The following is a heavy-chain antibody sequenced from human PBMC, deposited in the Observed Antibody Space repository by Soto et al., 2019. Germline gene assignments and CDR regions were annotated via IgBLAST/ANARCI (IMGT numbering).Heavy chain of an antibody. CDR3: ARESEYYDSSGPINY. D-gene: IGHD3-22*01. J-gene: IGHJ4*02. CDR1: GFTFSSYG. CDR2: IWYDGSNK. V-gene: IGHV3-33*01. Sequence: PGGSLRLSCAASGFTFSSYGMHWVRQAPGKGLEWVAVIWYDGSNKYYADSVKGRFTISRDNSKNTLYLQMNSLRAEDTAVYYCARESEYYDSSGPINYWGQGTLVTVSS.